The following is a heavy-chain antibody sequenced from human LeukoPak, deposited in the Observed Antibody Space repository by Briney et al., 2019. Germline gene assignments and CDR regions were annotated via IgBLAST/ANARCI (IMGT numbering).Heavy chain of an antibody. J-gene: IGHJ4*02. V-gene: IGHV3-30*18. CDR1: GFTFSNYG. CDR3: AKDNVAAAGRYFDY. Sequence: GRSLRLSCAASGFTFSNYGMHWVRQAPGKGLEWVALISYDGSNKYFADSVKGRFTISRDNSKNTLYLQMHSLRPEDTAVYYCAKDNVAAAGRYFDYWGQGTLVTVSS. CDR2: ISYDGSNK. D-gene: IGHD6-13*01.